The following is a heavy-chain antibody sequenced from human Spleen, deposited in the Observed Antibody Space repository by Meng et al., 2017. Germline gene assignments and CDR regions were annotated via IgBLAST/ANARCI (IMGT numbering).Heavy chain of an antibody. Sequence: GGSLRLSCAASGFTFSSYAFHWVRQAPGKGLEWVAVISYDGDNKNYADSVQGRFTISRDNAKNSLYLQMNSLRAEDTALYYCAKYSYGLGDYFDYWGQGALVTVSS. CDR2: ISYDGDNK. D-gene: IGHD5-18*01. J-gene: IGHJ4*02. CDR1: GFTFSSYA. V-gene: IGHV3-30*07. CDR3: AKYSYGLGDYFDY.